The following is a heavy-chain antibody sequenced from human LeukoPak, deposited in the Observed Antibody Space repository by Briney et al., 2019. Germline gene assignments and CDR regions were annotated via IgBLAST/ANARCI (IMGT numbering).Heavy chain of an antibody. CDR1: GGSISSYY. CDR2: IYYSGST. J-gene: IGHJ4*02. D-gene: IGHD3-3*01. CDR3: ARQRFDTIFGVVIIHYYFDY. V-gene: IGHV4-59*08. Sequence: SETLSLTCTVSGGSISSYYWSWIRQPPGKGLEWIGYIYYSGSTNYNPSLKSRVTISVDTSKNQFSLKLSSVTAADTAVYYCARQRFDTIFGVVIIHYYFDYWGQGTLVTVSS.